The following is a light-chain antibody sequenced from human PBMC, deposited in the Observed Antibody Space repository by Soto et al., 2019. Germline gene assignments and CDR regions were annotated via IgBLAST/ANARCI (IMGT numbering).Light chain of an antibody. V-gene: IGKV1-33*01. J-gene: IGKJ5*01. CDR2: DAS. CDR1: QSINNY. CDR3: QQYDNLPIT. Sequence: DIQMTQSPASLSASVVERVTIACRASQSINNYLNWYQQKPGKAPKLLIYDASNLEAGVPSRFSGSGSGTDFTFTISSLQPEDIATYYCQQYDNLPITFGQGTRLEI.